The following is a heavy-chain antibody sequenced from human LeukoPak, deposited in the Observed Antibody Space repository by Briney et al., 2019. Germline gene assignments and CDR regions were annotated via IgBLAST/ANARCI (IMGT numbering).Heavy chain of an antibody. V-gene: IGHV4-59*01. CDR2: IFYSGTT. CDR1: GGSISSYY. J-gene: IGHJ4*02. CDR3: ARVPGLDWRWNYFDY. D-gene: IGHD6-19*01. Sequence: PSETLSLTCTVSGGSISSYYWSWIRQPPGKGLGWVGYIFYSGTTNYNPSLKSRHTISVDTSKNQFSLKLSSVTAADTAVYYCARVPGLDWRWNYFDYWGQGTLVTVSS.